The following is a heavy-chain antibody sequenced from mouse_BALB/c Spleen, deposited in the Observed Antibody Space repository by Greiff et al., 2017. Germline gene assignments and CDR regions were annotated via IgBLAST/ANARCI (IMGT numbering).Heavy chain of an antibody. J-gene: IGHJ3*01. CDR3: TRGAYYRWFAY. V-gene: IGHV1S81*02. D-gene: IGHD2-12*01. Sequence: VKLMESGAELVKPGASVKLSCKASGYTFTSYYMYWVKQRPGQGLEWIGEINPSNGGTNFNEKFKSKATLTVDKSSSTAYMQLSSLTSEDSAVYYCTRGAYYRWFAYWGQGTLVTVSA. CDR2: INPSNGGT. CDR1: GYTFTSYY.